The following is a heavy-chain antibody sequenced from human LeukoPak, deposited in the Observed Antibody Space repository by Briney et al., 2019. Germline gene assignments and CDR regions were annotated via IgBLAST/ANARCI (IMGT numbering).Heavy chain of an antibody. CDR2: IRYDGSNK. CDR1: VFTLSSYG. CDR3: AKDDGGAYLDGMDV. V-gene: IGHV3-30*02. J-gene: IGHJ6*02. Sequence: GGSLRLSCAASVFTLSSYGMHCVRQAPGKGLVWVAFIRYDGSNKYYADSVKGRFTISRDNSKNTLYLQMNSLRAEDTAVYYCAKDDGGAYLDGMDVWGQGTTVTVSS. D-gene: IGHD2-21*01.